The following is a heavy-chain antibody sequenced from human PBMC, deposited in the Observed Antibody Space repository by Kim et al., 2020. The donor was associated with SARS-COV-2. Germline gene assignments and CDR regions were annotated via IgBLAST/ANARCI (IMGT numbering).Heavy chain of an antibody. J-gene: IGHJ4*02. Sequence: YSQKLQGRVTITRDTSASTAYMELSSLRSEDTAVYYCARTPTDYGDPFDYWGQGTLVTVSS. D-gene: IGHD4-17*01. V-gene: IGHV1-3*01. CDR3: ARTPTDYGDPFDY.